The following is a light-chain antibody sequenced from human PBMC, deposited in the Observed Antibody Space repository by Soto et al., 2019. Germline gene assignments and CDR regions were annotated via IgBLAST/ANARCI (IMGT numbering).Light chain of an antibody. CDR3: HSFDSSLSGWV. CDR2: GDT. Sequence: QPVLTQPPSVSGAPGQRVTISCTGSSSNIGAGYDVHWYQQLPGTAPKLLVSGDTNRPSGVPDRFSGSKSGTSASLAITGLRAEDEADYYCHSFDSSLSGWVFGGGTKLTVL. J-gene: IGLJ3*02. CDR1: SSNIGAGYD. V-gene: IGLV1-40*01.